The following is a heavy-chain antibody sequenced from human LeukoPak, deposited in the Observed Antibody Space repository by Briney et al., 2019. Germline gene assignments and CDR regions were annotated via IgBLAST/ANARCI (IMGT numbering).Heavy chain of an antibody. CDR3: AAAIVPAAFDY. J-gene: IGHJ4*02. CDR1: GGTSSSYA. V-gene: IGHV1-69*05. Sequence: ASVKVSCKASGGTSSSYAISWVRQAPGQGLEWMGGIIPIFGTANYAQKFQGRVTITTDESTSTAYMELSSLRSEDTAVYYCAAAIVPAAFDYWGQGTLVTVSS. CDR2: IIPIFGTA. D-gene: IGHD2-2*01.